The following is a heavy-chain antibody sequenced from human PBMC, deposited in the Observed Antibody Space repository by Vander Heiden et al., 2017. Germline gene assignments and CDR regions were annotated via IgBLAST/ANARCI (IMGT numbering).Heavy chain of an antibody. CDR1: GFSITTTGVG. J-gene: IGHJ6*02. CDR3: AGTKNAASAYYGMEV. Sequence: QINLKESGPTLVKPTETLTLTCTLSGFSITTTGVGVGWIRQPPGKALEWLAVIYGDDDKRYSASLRSRLTITKDTYRNQVVLTVANMDPLDTGSYYCAGTKNAASAYYGMEVWGQGTTVTVSS. D-gene: IGHD6-13*01. V-gene: IGHV2-5*02. CDR2: IYGDDDK.